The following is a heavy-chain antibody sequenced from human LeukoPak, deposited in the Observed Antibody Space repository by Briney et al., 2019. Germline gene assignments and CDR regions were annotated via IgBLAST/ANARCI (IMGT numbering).Heavy chain of an antibody. CDR3: ARGRLQLWSFPLPYNHYAIDV. D-gene: IGHD5-18*01. CDR2: INHSGST. Sequence: SETLSLTCAVYGGSFSGYYWSWIRQPPGKGLEWIGEINHSGSTNYNPSLKSRVTISVDTSKNQFSLKLSSVAAADTAVYFCARGRLQLWSFPLPYNHYAIDVWGQGTTVTVSS. CDR1: GGSFSGYY. J-gene: IGHJ6*02. V-gene: IGHV4-34*01.